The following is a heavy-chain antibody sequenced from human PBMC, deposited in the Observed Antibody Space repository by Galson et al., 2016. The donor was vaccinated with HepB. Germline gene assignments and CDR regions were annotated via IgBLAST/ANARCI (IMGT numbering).Heavy chain of an antibody. CDR2: IYYSGTT. Sequence: SETLSLTCTVSGGSISSSYYFWAWIRKPPGKGLDWIGSIYYSGTTHYNPSLQSRVSISVDTSKNQFSPSLTSVSAADTAMYSCARQDRAGLVNFWGQGTMVTVSS. D-gene: IGHD6-19*01. CDR3: ARQDRAGLVNF. V-gene: IGHV4-39*01. CDR1: GGSISSSYYF. J-gene: IGHJ3*01.